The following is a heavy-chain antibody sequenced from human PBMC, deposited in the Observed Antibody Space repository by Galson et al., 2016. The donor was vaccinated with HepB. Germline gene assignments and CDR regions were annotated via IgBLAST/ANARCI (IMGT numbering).Heavy chain of an antibody. CDR2: IGNSGDTT. V-gene: IGHV3-23*01. Sequence: SLRLSCAASGFTFSNYAMSWVRQAPGKGLEWISVIGNSGDTTYYAASERGRFTISRDSSKNTLYLQMTGLRAEDTAVYYCAKDQSDYVWGSYRDGGDYWGQGTLV. CDR1: GFTFSNYA. J-gene: IGHJ4*02. CDR3: AKDQSDYVWGSYRDGGDY. D-gene: IGHD3-16*02.